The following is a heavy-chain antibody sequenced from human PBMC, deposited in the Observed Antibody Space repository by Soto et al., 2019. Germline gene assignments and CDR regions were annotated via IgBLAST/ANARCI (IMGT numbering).Heavy chain of an antibody. Sequence: QVQLQESGPGLVKPSETLSLTCTVSGDSVNSRAYYWTWIRQPPGKGLEWLGYIYYSGNTNYNPPHGSRGPLSVDPPKNQFSLKLTSVPAADTAVYYCARGGGGGYWGQGTLVTVSS. V-gene: IGHV4-61*08. J-gene: IGHJ4*02. CDR3: ARGGGGGY. CDR1: GDSVNSRAYY. D-gene: IGHD3-16*01. CDR2: IYYSGNT.